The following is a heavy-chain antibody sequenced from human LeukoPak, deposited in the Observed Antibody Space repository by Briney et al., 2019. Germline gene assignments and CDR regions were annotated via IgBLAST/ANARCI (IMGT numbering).Heavy chain of an antibody. J-gene: IGHJ4*02. CDR1: GFTFSSYW. V-gene: IGHV3-7*05. CDR3: ARDWNGSGWPTDY. D-gene: IGHD6-19*01. Sequence: GGSLRLSCAASGFTFSSYWMSWVRQAPGKGLEWVANINLDGSQKYYVDSVRGRFTISRDNAKNSLYLQMNSLRVEVTAVYYCARDWNGSGWPTDYWGQGTLVTVSS. CDR2: INLDGSQK.